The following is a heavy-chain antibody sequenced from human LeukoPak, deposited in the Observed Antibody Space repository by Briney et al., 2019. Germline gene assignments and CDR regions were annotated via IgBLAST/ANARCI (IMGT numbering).Heavy chain of an antibody. V-gene: IGHV4-39*07. CDR2: IYYSGST. CDR1: GGSISSRSYY. D-gene: IGHD6-19*01. J-gene: IGHJ3*02. Sequence: SETLSLTCTVSGGSISSRSYYWAWIRQPPGKGLEWIATIYYSGSTYYNPSLKSRVTISVDTSKNQFSLKLSSVTAADTAVYYCARFPLEQWLFTSLDAFDIWGQGTMVTVSS. CDR3: ARFPLEQWLFTSLDAFDI.